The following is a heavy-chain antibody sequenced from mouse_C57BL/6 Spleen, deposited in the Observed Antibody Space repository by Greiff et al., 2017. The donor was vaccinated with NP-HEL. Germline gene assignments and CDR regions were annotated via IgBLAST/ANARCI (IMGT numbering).Heavy chain of an antibody. CDR2: ISYDGSN. D-gene: IGHD2-4*01. Sequence: DVKLQESGPGLVKPSQSLSLTCSVTGYSITSGYYWNWIRQFPGNKLEWMGYISYDGSNNYNPSLKNRISITRDTSKNQFFLKLNSVTTEDTATYYCARDNDYDVSWFAYWGQGTLVTVSA. CDR3: ARDNDYDVSWFAY. CDR1: GYSITSGYY. J-gene: IGHJ3*01. V-gene: IGHV3-6*01.